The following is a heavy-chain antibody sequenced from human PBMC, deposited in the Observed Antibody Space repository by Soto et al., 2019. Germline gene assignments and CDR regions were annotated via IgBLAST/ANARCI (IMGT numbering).Heavy chain of an antibody. V-gene: IGHV3-73*01. CDR2: IRSKANSYAT. D-gene: IGHD6-6*01. J-gene: IGHJ4*02. CDR3: TSVSIAARPDGY. Sequence: GGSLRLSCAASGFTFSGSAMHWVRQASGKGLEWVGRIRSKANSYATAYAASVKGRFTISRDDSKNTAYLQMNSLKTEDTAVYYCTSVSIAARPDGYWGQGTLVTVSS. CDR1: GFTFSGSA.